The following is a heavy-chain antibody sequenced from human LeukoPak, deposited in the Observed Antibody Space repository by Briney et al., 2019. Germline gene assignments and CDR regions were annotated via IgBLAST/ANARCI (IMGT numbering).Heavy chain of an antibody. V-gene: IGHV3-74*03. J-gene: IGHJ4*02. Sequence: PGGSLRLSCAASGFTFSTYWMHWVCHAPGKGLVWVSRVRPEGTTTTYADSVKGRFTISRDNAKNTLFLQMNSLSAEDTAVYYCARDLDWILYVYWGQGALVTASS. CDR3: ARDLDWILYVY. CDR1: GFTFSTYW. D-gene: IGHD3-9*01. CDR2: VRPEGTTT.